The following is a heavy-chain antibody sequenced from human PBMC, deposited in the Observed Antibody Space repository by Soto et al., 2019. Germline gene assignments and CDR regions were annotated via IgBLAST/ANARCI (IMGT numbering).Heavy chain of an antibody. CDR1: GYSFTSYW. Sequence: LKISCKGSGYSFTSYWIGWVRQMPGKGLEWMGIIYPGDSDTRYSPSFQGQVTISADKSISTAYLQWSSLKASDTAMYYCARQVAVTTHWFDPWGQGTLVTVSS. CDR2: IYPGDSDT. V-gene: IGHV5-51*01. CDR3: ARQVAVTTHWFDP. J-gene: IGHJ5*02. D-gene: IGHD4-17*01.